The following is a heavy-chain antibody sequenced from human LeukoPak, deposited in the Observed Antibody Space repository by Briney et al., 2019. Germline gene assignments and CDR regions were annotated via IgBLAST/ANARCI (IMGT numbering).Heavy chain of an antibody. CDR1: GYTLTELS. J-gene: IGHJ3*02. Sequence: ASVKVSCQVSGYTLTELSMHWVRQAPGKGLEWMGGFDPEDGETIYAQKFQGRVTMTEDTSTDTAYMELSSLRSEDTAVYYCATTKGMAGTVSGRDDAFDIWGQGTMVTVSS. CDR2: FDPEDGET. V-gene: IGHV1-24*01. CDR3: ATTKGMAGTVSGRDDAFDI. D-gene: IGHD6-19*01.